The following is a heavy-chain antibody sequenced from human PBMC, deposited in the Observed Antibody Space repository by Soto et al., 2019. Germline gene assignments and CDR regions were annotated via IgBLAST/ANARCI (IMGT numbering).Heavy chain of an antibody. D-gene: IGHD2-15*01. CDR1: GFTYSSYA. V-gene: IGHV3-23*01. CDR3: VRGGSQCGGGNCYYY. J-gene: IGHJ4*02. CDR2: ISGSGGST. Sequence: EVQVLESGGGLVQPGGSLRLSCVASGFTYSSYAMSWVRQSPGKGLEWVSGISGSGGSTYYADSVKGRFTISRDNSKNTLYLQMNSLRAEDTAVYYCVRGGSQCGGGNCYYYWGQGTLVTVSS.